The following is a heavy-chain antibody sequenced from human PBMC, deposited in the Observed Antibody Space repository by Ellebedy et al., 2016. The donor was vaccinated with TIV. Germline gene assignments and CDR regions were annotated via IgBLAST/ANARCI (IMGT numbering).Heavy chain of an antibody. D-gene: IGHD5/OR15-5a*01. CDR1: GYTFTGYY. Sequence: AASVKVSCKASGYTFTGYYIHWVRQAPGQGLEWMGWINPNSGGTNYAQKFQGRVTMTRDTSISTAYMELSSLRSEDTAVYYCARVSSTFDIYYFDYWGQGTLVTVSS. V-gene: IGHV1-2*02. CDR2: INPNSGGT. J-gene: IGHJ4*02. CDR3: ARVSSTFDIYYFDY.